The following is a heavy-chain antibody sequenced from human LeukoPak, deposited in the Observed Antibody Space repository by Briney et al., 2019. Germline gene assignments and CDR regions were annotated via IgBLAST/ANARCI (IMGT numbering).Heavy chain of an antibody. D-gene: IGHD3-9*01. V-gene: IGHV3-11*04. J-gene: IGHJ6*03. Sequence: PGGSLRLSCAASGFTFGDYYMSWLRQAPGKGLEWVSYISSSGNSISYADSVKGRFTISRDNAKNSLFLQMNSLRAEDTAVYYCARGLPLVKVYYYYYMDVWGKGTTVTVSS. CDR2: ISSSGNSI. CDR1: GFTFGDYY. CDR3: ARGLPLVKVYYYYYMDV.